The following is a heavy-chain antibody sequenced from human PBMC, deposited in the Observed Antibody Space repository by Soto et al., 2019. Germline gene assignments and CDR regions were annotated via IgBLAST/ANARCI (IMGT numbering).Heavy chain of an antibody. CDR2: ISGSGGST. Sequence: GGSLRLSCAASGFTFSSYAMSWVRQAPGKGLEWVSAISGSGGSTYYADSVKGRFTISRDNSKNTLYLQMNSLRAEDTAVYYCAKARGSSTTAPGSYWGQGTLVTVSS. CDR1: GFTFSSYA. V-gene: IGHV3-23*01. CDR3: AKARGSSTTAPGSY. D-gene: IGHD2-2*01. J-gene: IGHJ4*02.